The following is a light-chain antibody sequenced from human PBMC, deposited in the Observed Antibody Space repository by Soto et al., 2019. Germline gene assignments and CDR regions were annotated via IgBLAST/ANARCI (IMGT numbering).Light chain of an antibody. CDR1: SSDIGGYNY. V-gene: IGLV2-8*01. J-gene: IGLJ3*02. CDR2: EVS. CDR3: SSYAGSNNLGV. Sequence: QSALTQPPSASGSPGQSVTISCTGTSSDIGGYNYVSWYQHHPGKAPKVMIYEVSKRPSGVPDRFSGSKSGNTASLTVSGLHPEDEADYYCSSYAGSNNLGVFGGGTKLTVL.